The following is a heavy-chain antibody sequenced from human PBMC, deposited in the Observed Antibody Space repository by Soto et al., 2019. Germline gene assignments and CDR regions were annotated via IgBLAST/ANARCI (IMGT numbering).Heavy chain of an antibody. CDR3: AGVTTIPDLDFDYYHYGMDV. V-gene: IGHV5-10-1*01. CDR2: IDPSDSYT. D-gene: IGHD4-4*01. J-gene: IGHJ6*02. CDR1: GYSFTSYG. Sequence: GESLKISCKGSGYSFTSYGISWVRLMPGKGRECMGSIDPSDSYTNYIPSFQGHVTISADQSISTHYLQWTRLKAYYTAMYDXAGVTTIPDLDFDYYHYGMDVRSQWTTVTVSS.